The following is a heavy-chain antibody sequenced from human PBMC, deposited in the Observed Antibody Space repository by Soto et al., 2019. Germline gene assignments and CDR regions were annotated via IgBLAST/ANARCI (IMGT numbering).Heavy chain of an antibody. Sequence: QLQLQESGPGLVKPSETLSLTCTVSAGSLPSSTYYWGWIRQSPGRGPEWIGTIFYSGNTYYNPALKSRVAISENTSKNQFSPRLSSVTAADTAVYYCARHQPITATGNYYGMDVCGQGTTVTVSS. J-gene: IGHJ6*02. CDR2: IFYSGNT. CDR1: AGSLPSSTYY. CDR3: ARHQPITATGNYYGMDV. V-gene: IGHV4-39*01. D-gene: IGHD1-20*01.